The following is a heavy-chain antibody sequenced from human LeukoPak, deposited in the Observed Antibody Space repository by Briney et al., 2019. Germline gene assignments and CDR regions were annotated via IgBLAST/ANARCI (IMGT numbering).Heavy chain of an antibody. Sequence: ASVKVSCKASGYTFTGYYMHWVRQAPGQGLEWMGIINPSGGSTSYAQKFQGRVTMTRDMSTSTVYMELSSLRSEDTAVYYCARADDFWSGYYPENNWFDPWGQGTLVTVSS. CDR3: ARADDFWSGYYPENNWFDP. J-gene: IGHJ5*02. CDR2: INPSGGST. CDR1: GYTFTGYY. V-gene: IGHV1-46*01. D-gene: IGHD3-3*01.